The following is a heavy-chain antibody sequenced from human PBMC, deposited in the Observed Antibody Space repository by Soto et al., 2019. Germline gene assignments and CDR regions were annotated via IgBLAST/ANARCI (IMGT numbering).Heavy chain of an antibody. Sequence: KTSGTLSLARTACSDSVWIGGYYVYWIHQPPGKGLEWIACVRYTESPTFNPSLQSRFTVSLDTSKNQFSLKLNSVTAADTADYYCARGGIPSQNFFDPWGQGTLVTVSS. CDR2: VRYTESP. D-gene: IGHD2-2*02. CDR3: ARGGIPSQNFFDP. V-gene: IGHV4-61*08. J-gene: IGHJ5*02. CDR1: SDSVWIGGYY.